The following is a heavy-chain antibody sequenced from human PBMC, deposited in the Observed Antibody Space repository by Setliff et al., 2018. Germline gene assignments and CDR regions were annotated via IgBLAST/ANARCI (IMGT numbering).Heavy chain of an antibody. CDR3: AREQYQLLFLTARGEFDY. CDR2: IYYSGST. V-gene: IGHV4-59*11. D-gene: IGHD2-2*01. J-gene: IGHJ4*02. CDR1: GGSISSHY. Sequence: ASETLSLTCTVSGGSISSHYWSWIRQPPGKGLEWIGSIYYSGSTNYNPSLKSRVTISVDTSKNQFSLKLSSVTAADTAVYYCAREQYQLLFLTARGEFDYWGQGTLVTVSS.